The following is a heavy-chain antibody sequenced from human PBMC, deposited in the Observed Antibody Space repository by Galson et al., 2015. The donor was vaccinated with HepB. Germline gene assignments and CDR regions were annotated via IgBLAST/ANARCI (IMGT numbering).Heavy chain of an antibody. J-gene: IGHJ4*02. CDR2: IKPDGGEK. Sequence: SLRLSCAASGFTFSNYGIHWVRQAPGKGLEWVANIKPDGGEKYYVDSVKGRFTISRDNAKNSLSLQMNSLRVDDTAIYYCTRDGSGWANFWGQGTLVTVSS. CDR3: TRDGSGWANF. CDR1: GFTFSNYG. V-gene: IGHV3-7*03. D-gene: IGHD6-19*01.